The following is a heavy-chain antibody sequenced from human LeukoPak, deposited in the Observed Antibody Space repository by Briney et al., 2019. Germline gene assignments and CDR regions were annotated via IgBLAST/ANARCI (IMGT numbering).Heavy chain of an antibody. CDR3: ARESRRRDGYNYDYYYYMDV. V-gene: IGHV4-38-2*02. J-gene: IGHJ6*03. CDR2: IYHTGST. Sequence: PSETLSLTCTVSGYSINSGYYWGWIRQPPGKGLEWIGSIYHTGSTYYNTSLKSRVTISIDTSKNQFSLNLSSVTAADTAVYYCARESRRRDGYNYDYYYYMDVWGKGTTVTVSS. D-gene: IGHD5-24*01. CDR1: GYSINSGYY.